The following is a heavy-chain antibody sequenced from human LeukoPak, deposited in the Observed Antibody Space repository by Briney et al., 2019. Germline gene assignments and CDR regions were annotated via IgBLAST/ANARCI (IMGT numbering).Heavy chain of an antibody. CDR3: GRKDLKTPMVLLDV. V-gene: IGHV3-23*01. CDR1: GFSLSGYA. J-gene: IGHJ6*02. D-gene: IGHD5-18*01. Sequence: PGGSLRLSCVASGFSLSGYAMSWVRQAPGKGLEWVSHIGTSDPGTFYADSVKGRFTISRDNSENTLYLQMNSLRDEETAVYYCGRKDLKTPMVLLDVWGQGTTVIVSS. CDR2: IGTSDPGT.